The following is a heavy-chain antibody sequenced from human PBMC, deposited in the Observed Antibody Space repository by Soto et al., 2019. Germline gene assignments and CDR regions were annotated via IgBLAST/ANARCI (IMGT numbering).Heavy chain of an antibody. Sequence: QVQLVQSGAEVKKPGASVKVSCKASGYTFTDYYLHWVRQAPGQGLEWMGWIYPPTGATAYAQHFQGRVTMTRDTSRSTAYMELSGLRSDDTAVFYCARGAVAGIREEVWFDPWGQGTLVTVSS. D-gene: IGHD6-19*01. CDR3: ARGAVAGIREEVWFDP. CDR2: IYPPTGAT. J-gene: IGHJ5*02. V-gene: IGHV1-2*02. CDR1: GYTFTDYY.